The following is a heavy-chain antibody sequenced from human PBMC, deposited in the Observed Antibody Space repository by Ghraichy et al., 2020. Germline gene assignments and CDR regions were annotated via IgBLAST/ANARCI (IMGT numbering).Heavy chain of an antibody. V-gene: IGHV4-34*01. CDR2: INHSGST. Sequence: SETLSLTCAVYGGSFNGYYWSWIRQPPGKGLEWIGEINHSGSTNYNPSLKSRVTISVDTSKNQFSLWLSSVTAADTAVYYCARASGLYYGGNDYWGQGTLVTVSS. J-gene: IGHJ4*02. CDR3: ARASGLYYGGNDY. CDR1: GGSFNGYY. D-gene: IGHD4-23*01.